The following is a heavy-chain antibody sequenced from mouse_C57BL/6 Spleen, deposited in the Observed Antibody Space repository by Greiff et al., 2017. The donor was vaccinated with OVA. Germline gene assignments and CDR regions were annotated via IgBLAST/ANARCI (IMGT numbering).Heavy chain of an antibody. CDR1: GYAFSSSW. D-gene: IGHD2-3*01. Sequence: QVQLQQSGPELVKPGASVKISCKASGYAFSSSWMNWVKQRPGKGLEWIGRIYPGDGDTNYNGKFKGKATLTADKSSSTAYMQLSSLTSEDSAVYFGARSYDGYYFDYWGQGTTLTVSS. CDR2: IYPGDGDT. V-gene: IGHV1-82*01. CDR3: ARSYDGYYFDY. J-gene: IGHJ2*01.